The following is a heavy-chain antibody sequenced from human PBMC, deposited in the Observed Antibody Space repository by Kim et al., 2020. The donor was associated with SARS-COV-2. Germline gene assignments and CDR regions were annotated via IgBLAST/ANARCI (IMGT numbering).Heavy chain of an antibody. D-gene: IGHD3-16*02. Sequence: GGSLRLSCEASGFTFSSHWMHWVRQTPGKGLEWVSRINCDGSNITYADAVKGRFTISRDNAKNTLYLQMNSLRPEDTAVYFCARDIVQYSYTVFDYW. CDR3: ARDIVQYSYTVFDYW. J-gene: IGHJ2*01. CDR1: GFTFSSHW. CDR2: INCDGSNI. V-gene: IGHV3-74*03.